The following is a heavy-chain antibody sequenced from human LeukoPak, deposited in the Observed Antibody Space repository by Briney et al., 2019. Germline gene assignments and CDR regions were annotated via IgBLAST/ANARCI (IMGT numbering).Heavy chain of an antibody. CDR2: IYSDAST. V-gene: IGHV3-53*04. D-gene: IGHD3-16*01. CDR3: ARPNYVWRTYRGAIDV. CDR1: GFTVTSNY. J-gene: IGHJ6*02. Sequence: PGGSLRLSCAASGFTVTSNYMSWVRQAPGKGLEWVSVIYSDASTYYADSVKGRFTISRHNPKNTLYLQMNSLRTEDTALYYCARPNYVWRTYRGAIDVWGQGTTVTVSS.